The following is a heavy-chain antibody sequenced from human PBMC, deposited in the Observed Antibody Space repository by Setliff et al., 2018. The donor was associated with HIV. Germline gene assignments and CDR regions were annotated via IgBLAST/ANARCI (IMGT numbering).Heavy chain of an antibody. J-gene: IGHJ3*02. CDR3: ARDKNGVAAAAFGGGSAWSHEGFDI. V-gene: IGHV1-69*13. D-gene: IGHD6-13*01. CDR2: IIPMYNIP. CDR1: GGTLSNYV. Sequence: ASVKVSCKTSGGTLSNYVITWVRQAPGQGLEWMGMIIPMYNIPAYAQKFQGRVTFTADESTSTAYMELSSLSSEDTAVYYCARDKNGVAAAAFGGGSAWSHEGFDIRVQGTRVTVS.